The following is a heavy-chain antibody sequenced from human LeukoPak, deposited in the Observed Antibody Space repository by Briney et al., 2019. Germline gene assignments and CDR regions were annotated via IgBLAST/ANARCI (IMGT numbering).Heavy chain of an antibody. CDR3: ARSVLTVTTSLNWFDP. J-gene: IGHJ5*02. Sequence: SETLSLTCTVSGGSISSSYWSWIRQPPGKGLEWIGYIYYSGSTNYNPSLKSRVTISVDTSKNQFSLKLSSVTAADTAVYFCARSVLTVTTSLNWFDPWGQGTLVTVSS. V-gene: IGHV4-59*01. CDR2: IYYSGST. CDR1: GGSISSSY. D-gene: IGHD4-11*01.